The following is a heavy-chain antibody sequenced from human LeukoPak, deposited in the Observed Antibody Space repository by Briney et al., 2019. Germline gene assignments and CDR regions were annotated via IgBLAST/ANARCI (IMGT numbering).Heavy chain of an antibody. J-gene: IGHJ4*02. D-gene: IGHD5-12*01. CDR2: ISSSSSYI. CDR1: GFTFSSYS. V-gene: IGHV3-21*01. Sequence: PGGSLRLSCAASGFTFSSYSMNRVRQAPGKGLEWVSSISSSSSYIYYADSVKGRFTISRDNAKNSLYLQMNSLRAEDTAVYYCARDYRPAVAKVFAPYLVQKYFDYWGQGTLVTVSS. CDR3: ARDYRPAVAKVFAPYLVQKYFDY.